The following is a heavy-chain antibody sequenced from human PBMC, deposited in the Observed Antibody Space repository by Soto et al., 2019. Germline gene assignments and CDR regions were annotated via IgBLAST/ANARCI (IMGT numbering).Heavy chain of an antibody. V-gene: IGHV4-34*01. CDR2: INHSGST. Sequence: PSETLSLACAVYGGSFSGYYWSWIRQPPGKGLGWIGEINHSGSTNYNPSLKSRVTISVDTSKNQFSLKLSSVTAADTAVYYCARGWYYYDSSGYYFNYFDYWGQGTLVTVSS. J-gene: IGHJ4*02. CDR1: GGSFSGYY. CDR3: ARGWYYYDSSGYYFNYFDY. D-gene: IGHD3-22*01.